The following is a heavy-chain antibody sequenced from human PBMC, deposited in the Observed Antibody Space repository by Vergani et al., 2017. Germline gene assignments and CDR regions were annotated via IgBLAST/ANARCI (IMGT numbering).Heavy chain of an antibody. CDR1: GFTFSSYG. J-gene: IGHJ4*02. Sequence: QVQLVESGGGVVQPGRSLRLSCAASGFTFSSYGMHWVRQAPGKGLEWVAVISYDGSNKYYADSVKGRFTISRDNSKNTLYLQMNSLRAEDTAVYYCAREKGGLYSDYWGQGTLVTVSS. V-gene: IGHV3-30*03. D-gene: IGHD2-15*01. CDR3: AREKGGLYSDY. CDR2: ISYDGSNK.